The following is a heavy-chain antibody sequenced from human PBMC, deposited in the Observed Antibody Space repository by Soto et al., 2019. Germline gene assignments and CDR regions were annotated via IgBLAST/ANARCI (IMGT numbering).Heavy chain of an antibody. V-gene: IGHV1-3*05. Sequence: QVQLVQSGAEEKKPGASVKVSCKASGYTFTSYAMHWVRQAPGQRLEWMGWTNAGNGNTKYSQKCQGRVTITRDTSASTAYMEMSSLRSEDTAVYYCARAWVVVTAPDYWGQGTLVTVSS. D-gene: IGHD2-21*02. J-gene: IGHJ4*02. CDR1: GYTFTSYA. CDR3: ARAWVVVTAPDY. CDR2: TNAGNGNT.